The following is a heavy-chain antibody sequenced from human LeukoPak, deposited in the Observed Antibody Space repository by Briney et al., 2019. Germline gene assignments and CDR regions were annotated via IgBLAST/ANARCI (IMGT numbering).Heavy chain of an antibody. Sequence: GGSLGLSCAASGFTFSNSWMYWVRQTPDKGLVWVSRIKYDGSSTVYADSVKGRFTISRDNAKNTLDLQMNSLRAEDTAVYYCARGGPYSSSSLDYWGQGTLVTVSS. J-gene: IGHJ4*02. V-gene: IGHV3-74*01. CDR3: ARGGPYSSSSLDY. CDR1: GFTFSNSW. D-gene: IGHD6-6*01. CDR2: IKYDGSST.